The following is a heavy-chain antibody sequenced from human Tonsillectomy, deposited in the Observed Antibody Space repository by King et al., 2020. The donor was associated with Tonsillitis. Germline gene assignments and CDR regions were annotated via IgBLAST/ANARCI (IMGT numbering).Heavy chain of an antibody. D-gene: IGHD3-10*01. V-gene: IGHV3-43*01. CDR3: TKEADGSGSYYGA. Sequence: EVQLVESGGVVVQPGGSLRISCVASGFIFDYYIMHWVRQAPGKGLDGVSLISWGVGSTYYADSVKGRFTISRDNSKNSLYLQMNSVRTEDTALYYCTKEADGSGSYYGAWGQGTLVTVSS. CDR2: ISWGVGST. CDR1: GFIFDYYI. J-gene: IGHJ4*02.